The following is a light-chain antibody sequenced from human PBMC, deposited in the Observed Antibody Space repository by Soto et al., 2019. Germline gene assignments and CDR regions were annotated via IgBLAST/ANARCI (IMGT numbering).Light chain of an antibody. V-gene: IGKV3-20*01. CDR1: QSVSSSY. J-gene: IGKJ1*01. Sequence: EIVLTQSPGTLSLSPGERATLSCRASQSVSSSYFAWFQQKPGQAPRLLIYAASLRDTGIPDRFSGSGSGTDFTLTISRLEPDDFAVYYCQQYGSSPGTFGQGTKVEIK. CDR2: AAS. CDR3: QQYGSSPGT.